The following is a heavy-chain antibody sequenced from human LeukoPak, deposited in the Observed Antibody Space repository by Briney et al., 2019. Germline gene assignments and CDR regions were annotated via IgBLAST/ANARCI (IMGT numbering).Heavy chain of an antibody. Sequence: SVKVSCKASGGTLSSYAISWVRQAPGQGLEWMGGIIPIFGTANYAQKFQGRVTITADKSTSTAYMELSSLRSEDTAVYYCARDRYSSGWYNWFDPWGQGTLVTVSS. CDR3: ARDRYSSGWYNWFDP. V-gene: IGHV1-69*06. CDR1: GGTLSSYA. CDR2: IIPIFGTA. J-gene: IGHJ5*02. D-gene: IGHD6-19*01.